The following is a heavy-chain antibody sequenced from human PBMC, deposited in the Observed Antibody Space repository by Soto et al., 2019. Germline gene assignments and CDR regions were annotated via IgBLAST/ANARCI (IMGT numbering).Heavy chain of an antibody. V-gene: IGHV3-23*01. J-gene: IGHJ4*02. Sequence: LRLSCAASGFTFTNYAMTWVRQAPGKGLEWVSAISATGVNTFYADSVKGRFTISRDNSKNTLYLQMNSLRAEDTAVYYCAKDSGSFDYWGQGTLVTVSS. CDR1: GFTFTNYA. CDR2: ISATGVNT. D-gene: IGHD3-10*01. CDR3: AKDSGSFDY.